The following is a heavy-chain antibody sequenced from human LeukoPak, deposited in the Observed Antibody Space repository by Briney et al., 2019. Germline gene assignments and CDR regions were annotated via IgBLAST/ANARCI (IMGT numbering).Heavy chain of an antibody. CDR1: GFTFTSYG. D-gene: IGHD3-3*01. CDR2: IWYDGSNK. V-gene: IGHV3-33*01. CDR3: ARDREQTYYDFWSGYFY. Sequence: QSGRSLRLSCAASGFTFTSYGMHWVRQAPGKGLEWVAIIWYDGSNKYYADSVKGRFTISRDNSKNTLYPQMSSLRAEDTAVYYCARDREQTYYDFWSGYFYWGQGTLVTVSS. J-gene: IGHJ4*02.